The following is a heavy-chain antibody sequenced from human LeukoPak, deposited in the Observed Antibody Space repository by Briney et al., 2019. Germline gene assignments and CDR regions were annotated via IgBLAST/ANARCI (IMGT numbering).Heavy chain of an antibody. CDR2: IYYSGST. J-gene: IGHJ4*02. CDR1: GGSISSYY. Sequence: SETLSLTCTVSGGSISSYYWSWIRQPPGKGLEWIGYIYYSGSTYYNPSLKSRVTISVDTSKNQFSLKLSSVTAADTAVYYCASSIWFGELSYFDYWGQGTLVTVSS. D-gene: IGHD3-10*01. V-gene: IGHV4-59*08. CDR3: ASSIWFGELSYFDY.